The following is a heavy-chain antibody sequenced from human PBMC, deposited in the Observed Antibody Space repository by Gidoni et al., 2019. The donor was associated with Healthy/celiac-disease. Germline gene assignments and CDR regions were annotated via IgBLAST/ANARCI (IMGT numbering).Heavy chain of an antibody. J-gene: IGHJ4*02. CDR2: IDWDDDK. D-gene: IGHD1-26*01. CDR1: GFSLSTSGMC. V-gene: IGHV2-70*01. CDR3: ARSYDKVGANTVLGNFDY. Sequence: QVTLRESGPALVKPTQTLTLTCTFSGFSLSTSGMCVSWIRQPPGKALEWLALIDWDDDKYYSTSLKTRLTISKDTSKNQVVLTMTNMDPVDTATYYCARSYDKVGANTVLGNFDYWGQGTLVTVSS.